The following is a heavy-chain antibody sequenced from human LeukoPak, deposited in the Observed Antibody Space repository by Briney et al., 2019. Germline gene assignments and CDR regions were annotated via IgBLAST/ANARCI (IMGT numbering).Heavy chain of an antibody. D-gene: IGHD5-12*01. V-gene: IGHV4-31*03. CDR1: GGSISSGGYY. CDR2: IYYSGST. J-gene: IGHJ2*01. Sequence: SETLSLSCTVSGGSISSGGYYWSWIRQHPGKGLEWIGYIYYSGSTYYTPSLKSRVTISVATSKNQFSLMLSSVTAVDTAVYYCARGGGGYSWYFDLWGRGTLVTVSS. CDR3: ARGGGGYSWYFDL.